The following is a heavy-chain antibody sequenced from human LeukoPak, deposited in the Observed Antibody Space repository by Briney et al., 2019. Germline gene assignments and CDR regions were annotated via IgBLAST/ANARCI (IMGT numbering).Heavy chain of an antibody. CDR3: VRSRDY. J-gene: IGHJ4*02. Sequence: PGGSLRLSCAASGFTFSDHYTDWVRQAPGKGLEWVGRSRNKANSYTTEYAASVKGRFTISRDDPKNSLYLQVNSLKTEDTAMYYCVRSRDYWGQGTLVTVSS. V-gene: IGHV3-72*01. CDR1: GFTFSDHY. CDR2: SRNKANSYTT.